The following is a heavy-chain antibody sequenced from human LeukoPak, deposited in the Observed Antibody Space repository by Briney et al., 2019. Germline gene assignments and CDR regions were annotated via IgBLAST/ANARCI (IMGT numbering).Heavy chain of an antibody. CDR3: ARGRGYDFWSAYQSDY. CDR1: GGSFSGYY. V-gene: IGHV4-34*01. J-gene: IGHJ4*02. Sequence: SETLSLTCAVYGGSFSGYYWSWIRQPPGKGLEWIGVINHSGSTNYNPSLKSRVTIPVDTSKNQFSLNLSSVTAADTAVYYCARGRGYDFWSAYQSDYWGQGTLVTVSS. CDR2: INHSGST. D-gene: IGHD3-3*01.